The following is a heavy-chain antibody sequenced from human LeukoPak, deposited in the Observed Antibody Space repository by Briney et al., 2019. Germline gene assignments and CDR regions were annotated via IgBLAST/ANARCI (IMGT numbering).Heavy chain of an antibody. V-gene: IGHV3-66*01. CDR1: GFTVSSNY. Sequence: GGSLRLSCAASGFTVSSNYMSWVRQAPGKGLEWVSVIYSGGSTCYADSVKGRFTISRDNSKNTLYLQMNSLRAEDTAVYYCARGSFRIAVAGIGFDYWGQGTLVTVSS. CDR2: IYSGGST. CDR3: ARGSFRIAVAGIGFDY. D-gene: IGHD6-19*01. J-gene: IGHJ4*02.